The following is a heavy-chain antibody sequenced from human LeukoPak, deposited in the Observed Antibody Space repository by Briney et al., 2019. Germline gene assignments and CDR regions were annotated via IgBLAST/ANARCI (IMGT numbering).Heavy chain of an antibody. J-gene: IGHJ6*04. CDR2: ISPSSHDI. CDR1: GFIFSDFY. D-gene: IGHD3-10*02. V-gene: IGHV3-11*06. CDR3: AELGITMIGGV. Sequence: GGSLRLSCAASGFIFSDFYMSWVRQAAGKGLEYIAYISPSSHDIIYADSVKGRFTISRDNAKNSLYLQMNSLRAEDTAVYYCAELGITMIGGVWGKGTTVTISS.